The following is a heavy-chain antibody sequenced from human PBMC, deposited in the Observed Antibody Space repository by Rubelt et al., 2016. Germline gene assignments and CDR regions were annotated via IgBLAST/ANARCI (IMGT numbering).Heavy chain of an antibody. CDR3: ARTYYYDSSGYSDPLYYFDY. D-gene: IGHD3-22*01. Sequence: PSLKSRVTISVDKSKNQFSLKLSSVTAADTAVYYCARTYYYDSSGYSDPLYYFDYWGQGTPVTVSS. J-gene: IGHJ4*02. V-gene: IGHV4-4*02.